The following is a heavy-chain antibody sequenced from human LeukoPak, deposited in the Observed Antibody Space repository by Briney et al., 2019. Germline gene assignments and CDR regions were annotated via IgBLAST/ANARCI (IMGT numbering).Heavy chain of an antibody. CDR3: ARDQLVDILTGDDWFDP. CDR2: IYTSGST. V-gene: IGHV4-61*02. J-gene: IGHJ5*02. CDR1: GGSISSGSYY. Sequence: SETLSLTCTVSGGSISSGSYYWRWIRQPAEKGLEWIGRIYTSGSTNYNPSLKSRVTISVDTSKNQFSLKLSSVTAADTAVYYCARDQLVDILTGDDWFDPWGQGTLVTVSS. D-gene: IGHD3-9*01.